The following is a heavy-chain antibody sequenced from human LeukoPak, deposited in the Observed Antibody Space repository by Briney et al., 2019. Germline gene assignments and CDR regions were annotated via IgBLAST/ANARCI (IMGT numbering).Heavy chain of an antibody. J-gene: IGHJ6*02. Sequence: GESLKISCKGSGYSFTSYWIGWVRQMPGKGLEWMGIIYPGDSDTRYSPSFQGQVTISADKSISTAYLQWSSLKASDTAMYYCARLHRGSYYYYGMDVWGQGTTVTVSS. V-gene: IGHV5-51*01. CDR3: ARLHRGSYYYYGMDV. CDR2: IYPGDSDT. CDR1: GYSFTSYW.